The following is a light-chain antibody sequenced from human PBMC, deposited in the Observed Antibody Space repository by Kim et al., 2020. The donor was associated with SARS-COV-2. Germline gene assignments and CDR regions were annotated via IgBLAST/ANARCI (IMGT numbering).Light chain of an antibody. CDR1: QSVSSS. Sequence: EIVLTQSPATLSLSPGERATLSCRASQSVSSSLAWYQQKPGQAPRLLIYDASNRATGIPARFSGSGSGTDFTLTISSLEPADFAVYYCRRLSNWLLTFGEGTKVEIK. CDR3: RRLSNWLLT. V-gene: IGKV3-11*01. J-gene: IGKJ4*01. CDR2: DAS.